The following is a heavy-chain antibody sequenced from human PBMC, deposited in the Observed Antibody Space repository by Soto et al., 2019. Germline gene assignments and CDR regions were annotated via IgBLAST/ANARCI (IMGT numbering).Heavy chain of an antibody. D-gene: IGHD1-20*01. V-gene: IGHV4-38-2*01. CDR1: GYSIRSGYY. Sequence: SETLSLTCGVSGYSIRSGYYWGWIRQPPGKGLEWIGSIYHSGSTHYNPSLKSRVTISVDTSKNHFSLRLTSVTAADTAVYYCARNITGALIDYWGQGALVTVSS. CDR3: ARNITGALIDY. CDR2: IYHSGST. J-gene: IGHJ4*02.